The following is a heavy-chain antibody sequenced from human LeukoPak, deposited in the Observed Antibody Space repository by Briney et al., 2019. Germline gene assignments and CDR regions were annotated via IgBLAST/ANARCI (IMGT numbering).Heavy chain of an antibody. D-gene: IGHD6-13*01. Sequence: ASVKVSCKASGYTFTGYYMHWVRQAPGQGLEWMGWINPNSGGTNYAQKFQGRVTMTRDTSISTAYMELSRLRSDDTAVYYCAREEGIAAAGTGGWFDPWGQGTLVTVSS. CDR2: INPNSGGT. J-gene: IGHJ5*02. CDR3: AREEGIAAAGTGGWFDP. CDR1: GYTFTGYY. V-gene: IGHV1-2*02.